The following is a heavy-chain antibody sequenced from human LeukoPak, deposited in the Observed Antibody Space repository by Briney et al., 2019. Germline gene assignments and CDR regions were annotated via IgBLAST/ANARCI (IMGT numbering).Heavy chain of an antibody. CDR3: ARGTKIRGYSGYDLGDY. D-gene: IGHD5-12*01. V-gene: IGHV1-8*01. J-gene: IGHJ4*02. CDR1: GYTFTSYD. Sequence: GASVKVSCKASGYTFTSYDINWVRQATGQGLEWMGWMNPNSGNTGYAQKFQGRVTMTRNTSISTAYMELSSLRSEDTAVYYCARGTKIRGYSGYDLGDYWGLGTLVTVSS. CDR2: MNPNSGNT.